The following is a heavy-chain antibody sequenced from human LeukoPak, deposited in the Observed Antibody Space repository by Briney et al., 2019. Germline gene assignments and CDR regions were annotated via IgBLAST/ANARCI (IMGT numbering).Heavy chain of an antibody. Sequence: SETLSLTCTVSGGSISSGGYYWSWIRQHPGKGLEWIGYIYYSGSTYYNPSLKSRVTISVDTSKNQFSLKLSSVTAADTAVYYCASEPNIVVVPAAPYWGQGTLVTVSS. CDR2: IYYSGST. CDR3: ASEPNIVVVPAAPY. J-gene: IGHJ4*02. V-gene: IGHV4-31*03. D-gene: IGHD2-2*01. CDR1: GGSISSGGYY.